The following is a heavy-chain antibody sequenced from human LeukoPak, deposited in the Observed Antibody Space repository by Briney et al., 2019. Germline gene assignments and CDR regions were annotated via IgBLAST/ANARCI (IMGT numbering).Heavy chain of an antibody. V-gene: IGHV3-30*18. CDR2: ISYDGSNK. CDR3: AKGPCYYDSSGYCEDY. CDR1: GFTFSSYG. Sequence: PGGSLRLSCAASGFTFSSYGMHWVRQAPGKGLEWVAVISYDGSNKYYADSVKGRFTISRDNSKNTLYLQMNSLRAEDTAVYYCAKGPCYYDSSGYCEDYWGQGTLVTVSS. J-gene: IGHJ4*02. D-gene: IGHD3-22*01.